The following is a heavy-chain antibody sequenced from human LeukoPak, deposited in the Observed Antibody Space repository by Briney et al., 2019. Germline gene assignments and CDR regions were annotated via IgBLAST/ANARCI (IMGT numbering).Heavy chain of an antibody. J-gene: IGHJ5*02. CDR3: ARQPKSCTPGVYITGKACWFDP. CDR1: TDSISSGHYY. V-gene: IGHV4-39*01. Sequence: SETLSLTCTVSTDSISSGHYYWGWIRQTPEKGLEWIASIYYSGNTYYNPSLTSLKSRVSISIDTANNRFSLRLTSVTAADTAIYYCARQPKSCTPGVYITGKACWFDPWGQGIQVTVSS. CDR2: IYYSGNT. D-gene: IGHD3-10*01.